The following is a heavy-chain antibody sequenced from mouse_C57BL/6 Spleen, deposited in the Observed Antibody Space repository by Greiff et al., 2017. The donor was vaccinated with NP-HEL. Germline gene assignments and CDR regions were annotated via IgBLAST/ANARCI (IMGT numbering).Heavy chain of an antibody. D-gene: IGHD2-1*01. CDR1: GFTFSDYG. Sequence: EVKVVESGGGLVKPGGSLKLSCAASGFTFSDYGMHWVRQAPEKGLEWVAYISSGSSTIYYADTVKGRFTISRDNAKNTLFLQMTSLRSEDTAMYYCARGIYYGPSFDYWGQGTTLTVSS. V-gene: IGHV5-17*01. CDR2: ISSGSSTI. J-gene: IGHJ2*01. CDR3: ARGIYYGPSFDY.